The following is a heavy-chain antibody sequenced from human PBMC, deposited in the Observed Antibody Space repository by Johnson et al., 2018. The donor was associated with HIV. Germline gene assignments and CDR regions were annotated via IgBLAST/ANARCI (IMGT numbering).Heavy chain of an antibody. CDR3: AKDDLGASGAFDI. D-gene: IGHD1-26*01. J-gene: IGHJ3*02. CDR1: GFTFSNYG. Sequence: QVQLVESGGGVVQPGRSLRLSCAASGFTFSNYGMHWVRQAPGKGLEWVAVIWYYGSNKYYADSVKGRFTISRDNSKNTLYLQMNSLRAEDTAVYYCAKDDLGASGAFDIWGQGTMVTVSS. CDR2: IWYYGSNK. V-gene: IGHV3-33*06.